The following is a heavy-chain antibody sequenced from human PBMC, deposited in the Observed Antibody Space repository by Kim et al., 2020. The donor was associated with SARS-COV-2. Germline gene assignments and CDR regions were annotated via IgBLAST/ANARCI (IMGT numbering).Heavy chain of an antibody. Sequence: SETLSLTCTVSGGSISSYYWSWIRQPPGKGLEWIGYIYYSGSTNYNPSLKSRVTISVDTSKNQFSLKLSSVTAADTAVYYCASLLLWFGELSEDAFDIWGQGTMVTVSS. CDR1: GGSISSYY. D-gene: IGHD3-10*01. CDR2: IYYSGST. CDR3: ASLLLWFGELSEDAFDI. J-gene: IGHJ3*02. V-gene: IGHV4-59*01.